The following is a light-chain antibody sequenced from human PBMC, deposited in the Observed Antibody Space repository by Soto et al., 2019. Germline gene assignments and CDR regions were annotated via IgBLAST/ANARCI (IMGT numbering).Light chain of an antibody. CDR3: QQYFSSGYT. J-gene: IGKJ2*01. CDR1: QSILYSSNNKNY. V-gene: IGKV4-1*01. CDR2: WAS. Sequence: DIVMTQSPDSLAVSLGERATINCKSSQSILYSSNNKNYLAWYQQKPRQPPKLLIYWASTRQSGVPDRFSGSGSGTEFTLTISSLQAEDVAVYYCQQYFSSGYTFDQGTRLEIK.